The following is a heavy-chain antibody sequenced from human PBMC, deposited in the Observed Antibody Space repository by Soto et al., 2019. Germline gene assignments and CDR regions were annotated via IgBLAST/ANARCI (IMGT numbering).Heavy chain of an antibody. CDR2: IIPIFGTA. J-gene: IGHJ6*02. CDR3: ARGRYCSGGSCYGMDV. V-gene: IGHV1-69*13. D-gene: IGHD2-15*01. CDR1: GGTFSSYA. Sequence: SVKVSCKASGGTFSSYAISWVRQAPGQGLEWMGGIIPIFGTANYAQKFQGRVTITADESTSTAYMELSSLRSEDTAVYYCARGRYCSGGSCYGMDVWGQGTTVTVSS.